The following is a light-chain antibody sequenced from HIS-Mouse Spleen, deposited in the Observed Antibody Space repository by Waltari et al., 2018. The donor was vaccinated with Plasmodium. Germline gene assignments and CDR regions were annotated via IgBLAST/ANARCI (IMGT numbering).Light chain of an antibody. Sequence: SYELTQPPSVSVSPGQTARITCPGDALPNQYAYWSQQKPGQAPVLVIYKDSERPSGIPERFSGSSSGTTVTLTISGVQAEDEADYYCQSADSSGTYVVFGGGTKLTVL. CDR1: ALPNQY. V-gene: IGLV3-25*03. J-gene: IGLJ2*01. CDR2: KDS. CDR3: QSADSSGTYVV.